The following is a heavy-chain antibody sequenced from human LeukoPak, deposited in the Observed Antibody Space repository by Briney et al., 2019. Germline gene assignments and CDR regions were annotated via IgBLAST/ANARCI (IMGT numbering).Heavy chain of an antibody. D-gene: IGHD4-17*01. CDR3: ARADGDYMGYYYYYMDV. CDR2: INPNSGGT. CDR1: GYSFTGYY. V-gene: IGHV1-2*06. Sequence: ASVKVSCKASGYSFTGYYMHWVRQAPGQGLEWMGQINPNSGGTDYAQKFQGRVTMTRDTSISTAYTELSRLRSGDTAVYYCARADGDYMGYYYYYMDVWGKGTTVTISS. J-gene: IGHJ6*03.